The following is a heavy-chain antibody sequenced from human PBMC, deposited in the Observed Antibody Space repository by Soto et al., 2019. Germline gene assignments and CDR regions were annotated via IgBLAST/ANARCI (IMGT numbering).Heavy chain of an antibody. V-gene: IGHV4-59*01. CDR3: ARGPGDYDAFDI. Sequence: SETLSLTCTVSGGSISSYYWSWIRQPPGKGLEWIGYIYYSGSTNYNPSLKSRVTISVDTSKNQFSLKLSSVTAADTAVYYCARGPGDYDAFDIWGQGTMVTVSS. D-gene: IGHD4-17*01. J-gene: IGHJ3*02. CDR1: GGSISSYY. CDR2: IYYSGST.